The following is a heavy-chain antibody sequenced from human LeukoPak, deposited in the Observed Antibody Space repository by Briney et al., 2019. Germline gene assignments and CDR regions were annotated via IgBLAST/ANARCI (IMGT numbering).Heavy chain of an antibody. D-gene: IGHD2-15*01. CDR2: ISSRGSTI. CDR1: GFTFSDYY. V-gene: IGHV3-11*01. J-gene: IGHJ4*02. CDR3: AIFSGLGYCSGSSCSPNSVDY. Sequence: GGSLRLSCAASGFTFSDYYMSWIRQAPGKGLEWVSYISSRGSTIYYADSVKGRFTISRDNAKKSLYLQMNSLRAEDTAVYYCAIFSGLGYCSGSSCSPNSVDYWGQGTLVTVSS.